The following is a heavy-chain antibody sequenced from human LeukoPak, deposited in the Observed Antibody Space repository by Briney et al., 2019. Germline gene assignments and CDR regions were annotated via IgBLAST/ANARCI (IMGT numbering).Heavy chain of an antibody. CDR2: MNPNSGNT. J-gene: IGHJ3*02. D-gene: IGHD6-19*01. Sequence: AAVKVSCKASGYSFTSYDINWVRQPTGKGREWMGWMNPNSGNTGYAQKFQGRVTMTRNTSISTAYMELSSLRSEDTAVYYCARGAVAVTDAFDIWGQGTMVTVSS. V-gene: IGHV1-8*01. CDR1: GYSFTSYD. CDR3: ARGAVAVTDAFDI.